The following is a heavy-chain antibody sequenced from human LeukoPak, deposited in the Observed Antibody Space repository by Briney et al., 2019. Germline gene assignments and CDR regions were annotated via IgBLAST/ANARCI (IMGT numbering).Heavy chain of an antibody. CDR3: TTGDARGGSRSANFDC. CDR2: IHSKAHGGAT. V-gene: IGHV3-15*07. D-gene: IGHD3-10*01. CDR1: GFTFRNFG. J-gene: IGHJ4*02. Sequence: GGSLRLSCAASGFTFRNFGMNWVRQAPGKGLQWVGRIHSKAHGGATEYGTPVKGRFIISRDDSKNMLYLQMNNLETEDTAVYYCTTGDARGGSRSANFDCWGQGTLVTVSS.